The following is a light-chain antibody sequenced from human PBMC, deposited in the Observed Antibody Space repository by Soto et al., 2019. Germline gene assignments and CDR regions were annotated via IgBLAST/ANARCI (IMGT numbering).Light chain of an antibody. CDR3: QQGKSFPLT. Sequence: DIQMTQSPSSVSASVGDRVTITCRASQDIDKWLAWYQQKPGLAPNLVIYTASRLHGGGPSRFSGSASGTDLTLTISSLQPEDVATYYCQQGKSFPLTFGGGTKWIS. V-gene: IGKV1-12*01. J-gene: IGKJ4*01. CDR2: TAS. CDR1: QDIDKW.